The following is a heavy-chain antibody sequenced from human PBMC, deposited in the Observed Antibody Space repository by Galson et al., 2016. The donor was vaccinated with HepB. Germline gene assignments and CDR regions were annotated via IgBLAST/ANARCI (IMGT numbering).Heavy chain of an antibody. CDR3: ARGNTCSGGACYLEY. D-gene: IGHD2-15*01. Sequence: SLRLPCAASGFSFSSYGMHWVRQAPGKGLEWVAVIWDDGSNKYYADSVKGRFTISRDNYKNTLYLQMNSLRAEDTAVYYCARGNTCSGGACYLEYWGQGTLVTVS. J-gene: IGHJ4*02. V-gene: IGHV3-33*01. CDR1: GFSFSSYG. CDR2: IWDDGSNK.